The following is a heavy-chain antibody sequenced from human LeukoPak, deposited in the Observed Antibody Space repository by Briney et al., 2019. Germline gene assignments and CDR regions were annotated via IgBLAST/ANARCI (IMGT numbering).Heavy chain of an antibody. D-gene: IGHD2-2*01. Sequence: GGSLRLSCAASGFIFSSYSMNWVRQAPGKKGLEWVSSIFQGGGEIHYADSVRGRFTISRDNSKNTLYLQMNSLRAEDTAVYYCARVGRASASLYYYYYYYMDVWGKGTTVTISS. CDR1: GFIFSSYS. J-gene: IGHJ6*03. CDR3: ARVGRASASLYYYYYYYMDV. CDR2: IFQGGGEI. V-gene: IGHV3-21*01.